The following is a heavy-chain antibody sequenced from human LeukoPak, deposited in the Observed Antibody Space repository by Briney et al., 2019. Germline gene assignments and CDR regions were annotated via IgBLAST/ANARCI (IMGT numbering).Heavy chain of an antibody. V-gene: IGHV3-48*02. CDR3: AKEEGCYYDY. CDR1: GFTFSTYS. Sequence: GGSLRLSCAASGFTFSTYSMNWVRQAPGEGLEWVSYISSASSGIFYADSVKGRFTTSRDNAKNSLFLQRNSLRDEDTAVYYCAKEEGCYYDYWGQGALVTVSS. CDR2: ISSASSGI. J-gene: IGHJ4*02. D-gene: IGHD2-21*01.